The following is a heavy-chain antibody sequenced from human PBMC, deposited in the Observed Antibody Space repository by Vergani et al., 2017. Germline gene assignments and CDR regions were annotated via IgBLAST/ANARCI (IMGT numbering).Heavy chain of an antibody. Sequence: QVQLQESGPGLLKPSQTLSLTCTVSGASVSRGTYYWTWIRQPAGKKLEWIVRMYTSGHTIYNPSLESRVTMSVDTSKNQFSLQLSSVTAADTAVYYCARASHCINCYSEGPNGPGYYYMDVWGQGTTVIVSS. J-gene: IGHJ6*03. CDR1: GASVSRGTYY. CDR3: ARASHCINCYSEGPNGPGYYYMDV. D-gene: IGHD2-21*01. CDR2: MYTSGHT. V-gene: IGHV4-61*02.